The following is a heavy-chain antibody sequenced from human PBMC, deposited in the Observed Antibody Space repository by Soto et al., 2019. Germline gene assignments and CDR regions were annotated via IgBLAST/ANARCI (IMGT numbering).Heavy chain of an antibody. CDR2: FYAGGTT. CDR3: AKKSPGPLSGWAYAMDV. D-gene: IGHD1-26*01. Sequence: PVGSLRLSCAASGFSVRDNYMNWVRQAPGKGLEWVAIFYAGGTTSYADSVRGRFTISIDKSKNAVYLQMNSLRAEDTAIYYCAKKSPGPLSGWAYAMDVWGQGTTVTVSS. CDR1: GFSVRDNY. V-gene: IGHV3-53*01. J-gene: IGHJ6*02.